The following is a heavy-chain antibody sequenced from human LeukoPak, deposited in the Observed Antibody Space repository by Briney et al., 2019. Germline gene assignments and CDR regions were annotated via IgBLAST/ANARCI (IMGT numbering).Heavy chain of an antibody. CDR1: GFTFSSYA. V-gene: IGHV3-21*01. Sequence: PGGSLRLSCAASGFTFSSYAMSWVRQAPGKGLEWVSSISSSSSYIYYADSVKGRFTISRDNAKNSLYLQMNSLRAEDTAVYYRARDNYYDSRGLGYWGQGTLVTVSS. CDR2: ISSSSSYI. CDR3: ARDNYYDSRGLGY. D-gene: IGHD3-22*01. J-gene: IGHJ4*02.